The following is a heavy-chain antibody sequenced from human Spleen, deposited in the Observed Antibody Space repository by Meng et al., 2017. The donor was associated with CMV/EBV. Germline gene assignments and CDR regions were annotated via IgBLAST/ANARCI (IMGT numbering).Heavy chain of an antibody. D-gene: IGHD2-15*01. CDR3: ARDRGGLDY. CDR2: IYTSGST. V-gene: IGHV4-61*02. J-gene: IGHJ4*02. Sequence: QVKLQESGPGLVKPSQTLSLTCTVSGGSISSGSYYWSWIRQPAGKGLEWIGRIYTSGSTNYNPSLKSRVTISVDTSKNQFSLKLSSVTAADTAVYYCARDRGGLDYWGQGTLVTVSS. CDR1: GGSISSGSYY.